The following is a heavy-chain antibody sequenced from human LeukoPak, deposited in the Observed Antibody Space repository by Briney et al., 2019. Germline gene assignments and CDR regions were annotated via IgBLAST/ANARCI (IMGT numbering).Heavy chain of an antibody. V-gene: IGHV4-39*01. Sequence: SETLSLTCSVSGGSFISSNYYWGWIRQPPGKGLEWIGSIYQSGSGSSYYNPSLKSRVTIFGDTSKNQFFLRLSSVTAADTAVYYCASTLRFLPYRRFDYWGQGTLVTVPP. D-gene: IGHD3-3*01. CDR3: ASTLRFLPYRRFDY. CDR1: GGSFISSNYY. CDR2: IYQSGSGSS. J-gene: IGHJ4*02.